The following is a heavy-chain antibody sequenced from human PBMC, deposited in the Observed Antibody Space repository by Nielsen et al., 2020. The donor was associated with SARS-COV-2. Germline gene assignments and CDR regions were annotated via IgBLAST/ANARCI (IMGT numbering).Heavy chain of an antibody. CDR2: IYSGGST. CDR3: ARDPGIAARLYYYYYYGMDV. CDR1: GFTVSSNY. Sequence: GGSLRLSCAASGFTVSSNYMSWVRQAPGKGLEWVSVIYSGGSTYYADSVKGRFTISRDNSKNTLYLQMNSLRAEDTAVYYCARDPGIAARLYYYYYYGMDVWGQGTTVTVSS. D-gene: IGHD6-6*01. V-gene: IGHV3-66*01. J-gene: IGHJ6*02.